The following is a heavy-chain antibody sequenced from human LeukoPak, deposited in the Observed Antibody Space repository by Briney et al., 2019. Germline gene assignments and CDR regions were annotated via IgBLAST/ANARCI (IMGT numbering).Heavy chain of an antibody. V-gene: IGHV1-69*13. D-gene: IGHD3-22*01. J-gene: IGHJ4*02. CDR2: IIPIFGTA. Sequence: ASVTVSCTASGGTFSSYAISWVRQAPGQGLEWMGGIIPIFGTANYAQKFQGRVTTTADESTSTAYMELSSLRSEDTAVYYCATNLYAYYYDRPGLDYWGQGTLVTVSS. CDR1: GGTFSSYA. CDR3: ATNLYAYYYDRPGLDY.